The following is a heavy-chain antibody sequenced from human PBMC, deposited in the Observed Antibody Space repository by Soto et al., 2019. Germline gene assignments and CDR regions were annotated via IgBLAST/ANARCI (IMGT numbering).Heavy chain of an antibody. CDR3: ARLRGSSTWGIAPTQFAFDI. CDR1: GYSFTSYW. CDR2: IDPSDYYT. J-gene: IGHJ3*02. D-gene: IGHD3-10*01. Sequence: EVQLVQSGAEVKKPGESPRISCKGSGYSFTSYWISWVRQMPGKGLEWMGRIDPSDYYTNYSPSFQGHFTISADKSISIAYLQWSGLKSSDTAMYYCARLRGSSTWGIAPTQFAFDIWGQGTIVAVSS. V-gene: IGHV5-10-1*03.